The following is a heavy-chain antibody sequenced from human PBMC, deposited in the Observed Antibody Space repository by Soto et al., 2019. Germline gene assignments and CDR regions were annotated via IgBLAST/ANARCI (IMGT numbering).Heavy chain of an antibody. Sequence: QVQLQESGPGLVKPSQTLSLTCTVSGGSISSGDYYWSWIRQPPGKGLEWIGYIHHSGSTYHNPSLKSRAPRSGRPSTIPFSLKLTSVTAADTAVDYCGRARRVLQQRVHYCSSMDVWGKGTTVTVSS. J-gene: IGHJ6*04. CDR3: GRARRVLQQRVHYCSSMDV. CDR1: GGSISSGDYY. V-gene: IGHV4-30-4*01. D-gene: IGHD6-13*01. CDR2: IHHSGST.